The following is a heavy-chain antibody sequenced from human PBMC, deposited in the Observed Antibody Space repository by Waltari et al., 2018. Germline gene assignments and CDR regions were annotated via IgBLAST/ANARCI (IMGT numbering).Heavy chain of an antibody. J-gene: IGHJ4*02. V-gene: IGHV3-30*02. CDR3: AKDRDSHSYDSSGLFDY. D-gene: IGHD3-22*01. CDR1: GLRFSSYG. Sequence: QVQLVETGGGVVQPGWSLRRCSSASGLRFSSYGRHWVRQAPVKGLEWVACILYDGSNKHYADSVKGRFTISRDNSKNTLYLQMNSLRAEDTAVYYCAKDRDSHSYDSSGLFDYWGQGTLVTVSS. CDR2: ILYDGSNK.